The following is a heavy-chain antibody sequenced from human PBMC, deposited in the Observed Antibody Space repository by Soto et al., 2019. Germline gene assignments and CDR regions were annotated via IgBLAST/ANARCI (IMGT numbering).Heavy chain of an antibody. CDR1: GFTFSSYG. V-gene: IGHV3-30*18. D-gene: IGHD3-3*01. Sequence: QVQLVESGGGVVQPGRSLRLSCAASGFTFSSYGMHWVRQAPGKGLEWVAVISYDGSNKYYADSVKVRFTISRDNSKNTLYLQMNSLRAEDTAVYYCAKSGYDFWSGYRGEGWFDPWGQGTLVTVSS. J-gene: IGHJ5*02. CDR3: AKSGYDFWSGYRGEGWFDP. CDR2: ISYDGSNK.